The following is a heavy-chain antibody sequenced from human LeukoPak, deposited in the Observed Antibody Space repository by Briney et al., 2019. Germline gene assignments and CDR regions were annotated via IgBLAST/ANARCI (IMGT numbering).Heavy chain of an antibody. V-gene: IGHV3-23*01. CDR1: GFNFGSYS. D-gene: IGHD2-15*01. Sequence: GGSLRLSCAASGFNFGSYSMTWVRQAPGKGLEWVSVISADSATTFYADSVKGRFTISRDNSKNTLYLQMNTFRAEDTAVYYCATRRGGGGYYMDVWGKGTTVTMSS. J-gene: IGHJ6*03. CDR3: ATRRGGGGYYMDV. CDR2: ISADSATT.